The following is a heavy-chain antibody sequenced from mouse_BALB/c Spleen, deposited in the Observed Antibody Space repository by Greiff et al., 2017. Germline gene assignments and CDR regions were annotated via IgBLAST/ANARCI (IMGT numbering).Heavy chain of an antibody. CDR2: INSNGGST. J-gene: IGHJ2*01. V-gene: IGHV5-6-3*01. CDR3: ARDASLLRPYFDY. CDR1: GFTFSSYG. Sequence: DVMLVESGGGLVQPGGSLKLSCAASGFTFSSYGMSWVRQTPDKRLELVATINSNGGSTYYPDSVKGRFTISRDNAKNTLYLQMSSLKSEDTAMYYCARDASLLRPYFDYWGQGTTLTVSS. D-gene: IGHD1-2*01.